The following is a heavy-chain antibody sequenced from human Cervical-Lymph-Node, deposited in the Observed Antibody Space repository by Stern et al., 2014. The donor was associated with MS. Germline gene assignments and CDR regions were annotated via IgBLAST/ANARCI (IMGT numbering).Heavy chain of an antibody. CDR2: ILYDGSNK. CDR1: GFTFSNYG. V-gene: IGHV3-30*18. Sequence: VQLEESGGGVVQPGRSLRLSCAASGFTFSNYGMHWVRQAPGKGLEWVAVILYDGSNKYYADSVKGRFTVSRDNSKNTLYLQMNSLRADDTAIYYCAKDRGSSVAARYFDYWGQGTLVTVSS. J-gene: IGHJ4*02. CDR3: AKDRGSSVAARYFDY. D-gene: IGHD6-6*01.